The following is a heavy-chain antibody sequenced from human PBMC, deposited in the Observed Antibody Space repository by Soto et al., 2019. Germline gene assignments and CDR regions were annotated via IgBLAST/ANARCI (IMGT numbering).Heavy chain of an antibody. Sequence: PWETLSHTATVPDGSISRYYCTWIRQPPEKGLEWIGHIFYNGNTNYNPSLKSRVTMSVDTSKNQFSLKLSPVTAADTAVYYCATIPLTGDHFDAFDIPGQGTMVTVSS. CDR1: DGSISRYY. V-gene: IGHV4-59*01. CDR2: IFYNGNT. CDR3: ATIPLTGDHFDAFDI. D-gene: IGHD7-27*01. J-gene: IGHJ3*02.